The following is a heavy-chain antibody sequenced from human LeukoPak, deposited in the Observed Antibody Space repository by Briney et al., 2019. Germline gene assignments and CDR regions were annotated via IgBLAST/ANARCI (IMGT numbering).Heavy chain of an antibody. CDR1: GGSISSYY. D-gene: IGHD3-10*01. CDR3: ERGLWFGELSEQNWFDP. J-gene: IGHJ5*02. Sequence: PSETLSLTCTVSGGSISSYYWSWIRRPPGKGLEGIGYIYYSGSTNYNPSLKSRVTISVDTSKNQSYLTLSSVTAADTAVYYCERGLWFGELSEQNWFDPWGQGTLVTVSS. V-gene: IGHV4-59*01. CDR2: IYYSGST.